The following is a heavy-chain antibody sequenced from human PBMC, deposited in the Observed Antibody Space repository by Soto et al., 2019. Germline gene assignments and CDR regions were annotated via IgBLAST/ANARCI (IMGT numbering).Heavy chain of an antibody. CDR3: ARARLLGASNPWGGWFDP. V-gene: IGHV1-69*06. CDR2: IIPIFGTA. J-gene: IGHJ5*02. D-gene: IGHD7-27*01. CDR1: GGTFSSYA. Sequence: QVQLVQSGAEVKKPGSSVKVSCKASGGTFSSYAISWVRQAPGQGLEWMGGIIPIFGTANYAQKFQGRVTITAGRSTRDAQMELSSLRSEDTGVCYCARARLLGASNPWGGWFDPWGQGTLVTVSS.